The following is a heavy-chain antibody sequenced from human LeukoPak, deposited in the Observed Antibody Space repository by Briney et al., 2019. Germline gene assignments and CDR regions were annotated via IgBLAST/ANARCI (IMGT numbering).Heavy chain of an antibody. D-gene: IGHD2-21*02. V-gene: IGHV3-30-3*01. J-gene: IGHJ4*02. CDR2: MSYDGSNK. CDR1: GFTFSSYT. CDR3: ARDPNRYCAGDCSIDY. Sequence: PGGSLRLSCAASGFTFSSYTMHWVRQAPGKGLEWVAVMSYDGSNKYYLDSVKGRFTISRDNSKDTLYLQMNSLRAEDTAVYYCARDPNRYCAGDCSIDYWGQGTLVTVSS.